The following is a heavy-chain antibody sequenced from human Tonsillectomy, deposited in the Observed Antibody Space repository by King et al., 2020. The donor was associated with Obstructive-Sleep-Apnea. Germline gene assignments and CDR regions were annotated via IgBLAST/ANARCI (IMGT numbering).Heavy chain of an antibody. CDR1: GGSITSSSYY. J-gene: IGHJ4*02. CDR3: ARDMSGFRSYDY. Sequence: VQLQESGPGVVKPSETLSLTCTVSGGSITSSSYYWGWIRQPPGKGLEWIGSVYYSGSTYYNPSLKRRVTISADTSKNQFSLKLSSVTAADTAVYYCARDMSGFRSYDYWGQGTLVTVSS. D-gene: IGHD3-10*02. CDR2: VYYSGST. V-gene: IGHV4-39*07.